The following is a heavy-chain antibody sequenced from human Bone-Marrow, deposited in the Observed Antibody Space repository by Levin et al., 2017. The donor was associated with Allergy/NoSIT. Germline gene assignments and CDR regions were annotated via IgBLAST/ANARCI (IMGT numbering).Heavy chain of an antibody. CDR1: GGSFSDYY. D-gene: IGHD2-2*01. V-gene: IGHV4-34*01. CDR3: ARGPSIVVVPTAGYYYFDH. Sequence: SQTLSLTCAVDGGSFSDYYWTWIRQPPGKGLEWIGEITHTGSTNYNPSLKSRVTISVDTSKKQFSLNLGSVTAADKAVYYCARGPSIVVVPTAGYYYFDHWGQGTLVTVSS. J-gene: IGHJ4*02. CDR2: ITHTGST.